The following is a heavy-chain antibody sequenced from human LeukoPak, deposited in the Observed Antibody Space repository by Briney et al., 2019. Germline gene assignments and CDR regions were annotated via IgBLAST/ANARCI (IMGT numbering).Heavy chain of an antibody. V-gene: IGHV3-21*01. CDR2: ISSSSSYI. CDR3: ARVMAVAGTFDY. Sequence: PGGSLRLSCAASGFTITYAWMHWVRQAPGKGLEWVSSISSSSSYIYYADSVKGRFTISRDNAKNSLYLQMNSLRAEDTAVYYCARVMAVAGTFDYWGQGTLVTVSS. CDR1: GFTITYAW. J-gene: IGHJ4*02. D-gene: IGHD6-19*01.